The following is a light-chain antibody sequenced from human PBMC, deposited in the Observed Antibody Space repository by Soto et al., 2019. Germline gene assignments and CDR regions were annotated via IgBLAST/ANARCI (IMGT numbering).Light chain of an antibody. J-gene: IGKJ1*01. CDR1: QGISSW. CDR2: KAS. V-gene: IGKV1-5*03. CDR3: QQYNTYPWT. Sequence: DIPMTQSPSTLSASVGDRVTITCRASQGISSWLAWYQQKPGKAPKVLIYKASSLESGVPSRFSGSGSVTEFTLTISSLQPDDFATYYCQQYNTYPWTFGQGTQVEIK.